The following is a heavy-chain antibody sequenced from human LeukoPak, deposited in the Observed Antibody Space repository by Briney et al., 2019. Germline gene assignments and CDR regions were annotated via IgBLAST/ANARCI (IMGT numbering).Heavy chain of an antibody. V-gene: IGHV3-23*01. J-gene: IGHJ6*03. Sequence: GGSLRLSCAASGFTFSSYEMNWVRQAPGKGLDWVSAIGSSGGSTYYADSVKGRFTISRDNSKNKVYLQMNSLRAEDTAVYYCAREEGDYMDVWGKGTTVIVSS. D-gene: IGHD1-26*01. CDR1: GFTFSSYE. CDR2: IGSSGGST. CDR3: AREEGDYMDV.